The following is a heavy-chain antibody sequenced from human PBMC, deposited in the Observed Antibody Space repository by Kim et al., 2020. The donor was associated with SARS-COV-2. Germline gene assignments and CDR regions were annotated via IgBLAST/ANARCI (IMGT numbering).Heavy chain of an antibody. J-gene: IGHJ4*02. CDR3: ATFNGYSSSNFEY. CDR1: GGSFSGYY. D-gene: IGHD6-19*01. Sequence: SETLSLTCAVYGGSFSGYYWSWIRQPPGKGLEWIGEINHSGSTNYNPSLKSRVPISVDTSKNQFSLKLSSGTAADTAVYNCATFNGYSSSNFEYWGQGTL. CDR2: INHSGST. V-gene: IGHV4-34*01.